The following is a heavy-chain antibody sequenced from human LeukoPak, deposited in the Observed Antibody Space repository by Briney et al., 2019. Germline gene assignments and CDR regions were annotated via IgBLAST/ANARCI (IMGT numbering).Heavy chain of an antibody. CDR2: FDPEDGET. CDR1: GYTLAELS. CDR3: AATVTTLRGPFDY. V-gene: IGHV1-24*01. Sequence: GASVKVSCKVSGYTLAELSMHWVRQAPGKGLEWMGGFDPEDGETIYAQKFQGRVTMTEDTSTDTAYMELSSLRSEDTAVYYCAATVTTLRGPFDYWGQGTLVTVSS. D-gene: IGHD4-17*01. J-gene: IGHJ4*02.